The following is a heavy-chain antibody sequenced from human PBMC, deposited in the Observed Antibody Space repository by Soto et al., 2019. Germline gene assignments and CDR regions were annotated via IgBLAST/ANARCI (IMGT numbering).Heavy chain of an antibody. D-gene: IGHD3-3*01. CDR1: GFTFSSYA. Sequence: EVQLLESGGGLVQPGGSLRLSCAASGFTFSSYAMSWVRQAPGKGLEWVSAISGSGGSTYYADSVKGRFTISRDNSKNTLYLQTNSLRAEDTAVYYCAKGDITIFGVEDDAFDIWGQGTMVTVSS. J-gene: IGHJ3*02. CDR3: AKGDITIFGVEDDAFDI. CDR2: ISGSGGST. V-gene: IGHV3-23*01.